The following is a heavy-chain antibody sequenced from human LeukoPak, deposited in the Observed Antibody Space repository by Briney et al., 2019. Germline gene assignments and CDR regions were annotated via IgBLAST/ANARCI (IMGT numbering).Heavy chain of an antibody. D-gene: IGHD3-10*01. CDR3: AREITMVRGVIPKNYGMDV. CDR1: GFTFSSYW. Sequence: PGGSLRLSCAASGFTFSSYWMHWVRQAPGKGLVWVSRINSDGSSTSYADSMKGRFTISRDNAKDTLYLQMNSLRAEDTAVYYCAREITMVRGVIPKNYGMDVWGKGTTVTVSS. J-gene: IGHJ6*04. CDR2: INSDGSST. V-gene: IGHV3-74*01.